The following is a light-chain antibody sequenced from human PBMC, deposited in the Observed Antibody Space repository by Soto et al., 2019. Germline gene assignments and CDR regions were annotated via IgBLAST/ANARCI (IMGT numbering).Light chain of an antibody. J-gene: IGKJ2*01. CDR1: QSVSNSY. CDR2: DAS. Sequence: EIVLTQSPATLSLSPGERATLSCGASQSVSNSYLAWYQQKPGLAPRLLISDASSTATGIPDRFRGSGSGTDFTLTITRLEPEDFAVYYCQQYGNSPWTFGQGTKLEIK. V-gene: IGKV3D-20*01. CDR3: QQYGNSPWT.